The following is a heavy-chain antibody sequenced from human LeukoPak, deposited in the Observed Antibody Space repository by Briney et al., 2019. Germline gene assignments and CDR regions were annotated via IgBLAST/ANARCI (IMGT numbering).Heavy chain of an antibody. Sequence: GRSLRLSCAASGFIFSSYGMHWVRQAPGKGLEWVAVIWYDGSNKYYADSVKGRFTISRDDSKNTLYLQMDSLRAEDTAVYCCVRDGGAGFDYWGQGTLVTISS. CDR3: VRDGGAGFDY. J-gene: IGHJ4*02. CDR2: IWYDGSNK. CDR1: GFIFSSYG. D-gene: IGHD1-14*01. V-gene: IGHV3-33*01.